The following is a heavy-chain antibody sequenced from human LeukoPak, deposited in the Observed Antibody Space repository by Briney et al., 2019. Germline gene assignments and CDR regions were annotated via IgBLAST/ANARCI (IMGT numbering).Heavy chain of an antibody. CDR3: ARVVKFWSGMELDLTRNWFDP. Sequence: SVKVSCKASGGTFSSYAISWVRQAPGQGLEWMGGIIPIFGTANYAQKFQGRVTITADESTSTAYMELSSLRSEDTAVYYCARVVKFWSGMELDLTRNWFDPWGRGTLVTVSS. J-gene: IGHJ5*02. CDR2: IIPIFGTA. D-gene: IGHD3-3*01. CDR1: GGTFSSYA. V-gene: IGHV1-69*13.